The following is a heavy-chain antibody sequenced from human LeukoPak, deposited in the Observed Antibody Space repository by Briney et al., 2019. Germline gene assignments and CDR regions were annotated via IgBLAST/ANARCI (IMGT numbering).Heavy chain of an antibody. CDR3: ARQVSYGMDV. J-gene: IGHJ6*02. CDR1: GFTLSNYW. Sequence: GGSLRLSCAASGFTLSNYWMHWVRQAPGKGLVWVSRINSDGSSTIYADSVKDRFTISRDNAKNTLYLQMNSLRAEDTAVYYCARQVSYGMDVWGQGTTVTVSS. D-gene: IGHD6-6*01. V-gene: IGHV3-74*01. CDR2: INSDGSST.